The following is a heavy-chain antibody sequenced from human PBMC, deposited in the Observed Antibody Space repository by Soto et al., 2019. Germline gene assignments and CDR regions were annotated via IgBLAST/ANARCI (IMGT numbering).Heavy chain of an antibody. CDR3: ASARGYSGYHRFGDACDI. CDR2: INSDGSST. V-gene: IGHV3-74*01. Sequence: EVQLVESGGGLVQPGGSLRLSCAASGFTFSSYWMHWVRQAPGKGLVWVSRINSDGSSTSYADSVKGRFTISRDNAKNTLYLQMNSLRAEDTAVYYCASARGYSGYHRFGDACDIWGQGTMVTVSS. D-gene: IGHD5-12*01. J-gene: IGHJ3*02. CDR1: GFTFSSYW.